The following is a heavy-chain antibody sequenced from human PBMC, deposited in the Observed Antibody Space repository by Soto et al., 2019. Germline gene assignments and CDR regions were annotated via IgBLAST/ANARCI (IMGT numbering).Heavy chain of an antibody. CDR3: AGGRDTVVRGVMNWFDP. CDR2: TYYRSKWYS. CDR1: GDSVSSNSAA. D-gene: IGHD3-10*01. J-gene: IGHJ5*02. V-gene: IGHV6-1*01. Sequence: SQTLSLTCAISGDSVSSNSAAWNWIRQSPSRGLEWLGRTYYRSKWYSDYAVSVKSRITINPDTSRSQFSLKLTSVTAMDTAVYYCAGGRDTVVRGVMNWFDPWGQGTLVTVSS.